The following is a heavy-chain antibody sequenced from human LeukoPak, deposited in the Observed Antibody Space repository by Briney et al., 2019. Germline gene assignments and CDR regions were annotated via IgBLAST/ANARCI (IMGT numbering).Heavy chain of an antibody. CDR2: IYSGGST. CDR3: AREGSGYDLDY. V-gene: IGHV3-66*01. D-gene: IGHD5-12*01. Sequence: GGSLRLSCAASGFTFSNYAMSWVRQAPGKGLEWVSVIYSGGSTYYADSVKGRFTISRDNSKNTLYLQMNSLRAEDTAVYYCAREGSGYDLDYWGQGTLVTVSS. CDR1: GFTFSNYA. J-gene: IGHJ4*02.